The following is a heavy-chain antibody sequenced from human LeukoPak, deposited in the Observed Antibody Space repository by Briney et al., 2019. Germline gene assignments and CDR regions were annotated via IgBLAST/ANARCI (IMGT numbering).Heavy chain of an antibody. CDR1: GGSFSGYY. Sequence: SETLSLTCAVYGGSFSGYYWSWIRQPPGKGLEWIGEINHSGSTNYNPSLKSRVTISVDTSKNQFSLKLSSVTAADTAVYYCATEMATANDYWGQGTLVTVSS. V-gene: IGHV4-34*01. J-gene: IGHJ4*02. CDR2: INHSGST. CDR3: ATEMATANDY. D-gene: IGHD5-24*01.